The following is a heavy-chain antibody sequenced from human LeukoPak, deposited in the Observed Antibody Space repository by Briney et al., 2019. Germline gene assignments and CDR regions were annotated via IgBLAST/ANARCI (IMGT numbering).Heavy chain of an antibody. J-gene: IGHJ4*02. CDR2: IYYSGST. D-gene: IGHD5-12*01. V-gene: IGHV4-59*01. CDR1: GGSISSYY. Sequence: PSETLSLTCTVSGGSISSYYWSWIRQPPGKGLEWIGYIYYSGSTNYNPSLKSRVTISVDTSKNQFSLKLSSVTAADTAVYYCARLDSGYDPDYWGQGTLVTVSS. CDR3: ARLDSGYDPDY.